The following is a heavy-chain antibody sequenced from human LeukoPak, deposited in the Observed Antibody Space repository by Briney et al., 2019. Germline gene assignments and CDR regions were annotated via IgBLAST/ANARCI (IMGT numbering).Heavy chain of an antibody. CDR2: MYYSGST. D-gene: IGHD3-9*01. CDR1: GGSISSYY. V-gene: IGHV4-59*12. J-gene: IGHJ6*03. CDR3: ARASRGMTGYYNGYYYYYMDV. Sequence: PSESLSLTCTVSGGSISSYYWSWIRQPPGKGLEWIGYMYYSGSTNYNPSLKSRVTISVDTSKNQFSLKLSSVTAADTAVYYCARASRGMTGYYNGYYYYYMDVWGKGTTVTVSS.